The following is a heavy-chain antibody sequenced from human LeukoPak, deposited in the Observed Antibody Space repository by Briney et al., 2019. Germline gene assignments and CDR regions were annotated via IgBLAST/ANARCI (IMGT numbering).Heavy chain of an antibody. CDR3: ARVLGQQLTHFDY. J-gene: IGHJ4*02. CDR2: IYYSGYT. V-gene: IGHV4-39*07. D-gene: IGHD6-13*01. Sequence: SETLSLTCTVSGGSISSSSYYWGWIRQPPGKGLEWIGTIYYSGYTYYNPSLESRVTISVDTSKNQFSLKLSSVTAADTAVYYCARVLGQQLTHFDYWGQGTLVTVSS. CDR1: GGSISSSSYY.